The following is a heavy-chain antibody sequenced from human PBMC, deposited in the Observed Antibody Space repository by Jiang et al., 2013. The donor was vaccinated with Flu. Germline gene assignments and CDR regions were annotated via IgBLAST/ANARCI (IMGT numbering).Heavy chain of an antibody. CDR3: ARNGGVRYSYGSYYFDY. D-gene: IGHD5-18*01. CDR1: GGSISSYY. CDR2: IYYSGST. V-gene: IGHV4-59*01. Sequence: GPGLVKPSETLSLTCTVSGGSISSYYWSWIRQPPGKGLECIGYIYYSGSTNYNPSLKSRVTISVDTSKNQFSLKLSSVTAADTAVYYCARNGGVRYSYGSYYFDYWGQGNPGHRLL. J-gene: IGHJ4*02.